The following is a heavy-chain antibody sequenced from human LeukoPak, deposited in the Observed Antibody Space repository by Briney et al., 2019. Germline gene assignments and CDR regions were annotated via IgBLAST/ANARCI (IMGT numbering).Heavy chain of an antibody. J-gene: IGHJ4*02. V-gene: IGHV4-34*01. Sequence: SETLSLTFAVYGGSFSGYYWSWIRQPPGKGLEWIGEINHSGSTNYNPSLKSRVTISVDTSKNQFSLKLSSVTAAGTAVYYCASNVAVAGRNFDYWGQGTLVTVSS. D-gene: IGHD6-19*01. CDR3: ASNVAVAGRNFDY. CDR1: GGSFSGYY. CDR2: INHSGST.